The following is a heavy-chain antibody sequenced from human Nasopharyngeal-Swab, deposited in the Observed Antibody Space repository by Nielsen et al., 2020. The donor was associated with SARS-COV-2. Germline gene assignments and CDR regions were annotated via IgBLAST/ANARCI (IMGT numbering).Heavy chain of an antibody. CDR3: ASGGYQLLLRNYYYGMDV. CDR1: VGSFSGYY. Sequence: SETLSLTCAVHVGSFSGYYWSWVRQPPGKGLEWIGEVDHTGRTNNNPSLQSRVTMSVDTSKNQFSLTLSSVTAADTAVYYCASGGYQLLLRNYYYGMDVWSQGTTVTVSS. V-gene: IGHV4-34*01. CDR2: VDHTGRT. J-gene: IGHJ6*02. D-gene: IGHD2-15*01.